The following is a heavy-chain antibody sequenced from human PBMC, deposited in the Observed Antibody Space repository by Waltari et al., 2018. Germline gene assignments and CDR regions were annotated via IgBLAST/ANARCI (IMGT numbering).Heavy chain of an antibody. CDR2: IFPADSDA. CDR1: GYTFNTYY. CDR3: ARHSRPAMAAPFDY. D-gene: IGHD2-15*01. V-gene: IGHV5-51*01. J-gene: IGHJ4*02. Sequence: EVQLVQSGAEVKKPGESLKISGEGSGYTFNTYYIAWVRQMPGKGLEWVGFIFPADSDARYSPSFQGQVTISVDKYTRTAYLQWSSLKASDTAIYYCARHSRPAMAAPFDYWGQGTLVTVSS.